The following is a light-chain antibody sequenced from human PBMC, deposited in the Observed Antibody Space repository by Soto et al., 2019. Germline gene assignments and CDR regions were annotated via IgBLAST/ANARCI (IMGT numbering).Light chain of an antibody. J-gene: IGKJ1*01. CDR1: QSVSSSY. Sequence: EIVLTQSPGTLSLSPGERATLSCRASQSVSSSYLAWYQKKPGQAPRLXIYGASSRATGIPDRFSGSGSGTDLTLTISSLETEDFAAYYCQQYGSSPQDTFGQGTKVDIK. CDR2: GAS. CDR3: QQYGSSPQDT. V-gene: IGKV3-20*01.